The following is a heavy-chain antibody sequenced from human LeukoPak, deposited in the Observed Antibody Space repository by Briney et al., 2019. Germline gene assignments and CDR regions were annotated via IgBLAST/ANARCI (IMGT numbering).Heavy chain of an antibody. CDR1: GYTFTGYY. CDR2: INPNSGGT. CDR3: ARGVTMVRGVMRENWFDP. Sequence: ASVKGSCKASGYTFTGYYMHWVRQAPGQGLEWMGWINPNSGGTNYAQKFQGRVTMTRDTSISTAYMELSRLRSDDTAVYYCARGVTMVRGVMRENWFDPWGQGTLVTVSS. V-gene: IGHV1-2*02. D-gene: IGHD3-10*01. J-gene: IGHJ5*02.